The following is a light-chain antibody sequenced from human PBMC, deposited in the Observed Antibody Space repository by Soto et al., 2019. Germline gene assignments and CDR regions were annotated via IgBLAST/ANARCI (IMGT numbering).Light chain of an antibody. V-gene: IGKV3-11*01. CDR1: QSVRSY. J-gene: IGKJ5*01. CDR3: QQRSDWPFT. CDR2: DAS. Sequence: EIVLTQSPATLSLSPGERATLSCRASQSVRSYLAWYQQKPGQAPRLLIYDASNRATGIPARFSGSGSGTDFTLTISSLEPEDFAVYYCQQRSDWPFTFGQGTRLEV.